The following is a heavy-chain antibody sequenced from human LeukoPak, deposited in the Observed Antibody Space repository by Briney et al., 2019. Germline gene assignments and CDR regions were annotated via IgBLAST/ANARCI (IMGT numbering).Heavy chain of an antibody. CDR3: ARDGRDYDFWSGYYIRGHDAFDI. V-gene: IGHV3-7*01. J-gene: IGHJ3*02. Sequence: GGSLRLSCAASGFTFSSYWKSWVRQAPGKGLEWVANIKQDGSEKYYVDSVKGRFTISRDNAKNSLYLQMNSLRAEDTAVYYCARDGRDYDFWSGYYIRGHDAFDIWGQGTMVTVSS. CDR2: IKQDGSEK. CDR1: GFTFSSYW. D-gene: IGHD3-3*01.